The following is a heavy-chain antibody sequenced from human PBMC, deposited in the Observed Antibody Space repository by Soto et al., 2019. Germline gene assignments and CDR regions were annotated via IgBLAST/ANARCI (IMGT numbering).Heavy chain of an antibody. CDR1: GYSFANYW. CDR3: ARLQAAAGDNDLTFDY. Sequence: GESLKISCKGSGYSFANYWIGWVRQMPGKGLEWMGIIYPDDSYTNYSPSFQGHVTISADKSISTAYLQWSSLKASDTAMYYCARLQAAAGDNDLTFDYWGQGTLVTVSS. J-gene: IGHJ4*02. D-gene: IGHD6-13*01. CDR2: IYPDDSYT. V-gene: IGHV5-51*01.